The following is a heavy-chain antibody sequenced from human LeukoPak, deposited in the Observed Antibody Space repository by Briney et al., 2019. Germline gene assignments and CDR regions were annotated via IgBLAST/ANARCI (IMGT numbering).Heavy chain of an antibody. D-gene: IGHD1-26*01. CDR3: ARSLWELPTGGY. CDR2: ITRSNYI. Sequence: PGGSLRLSCAASGFTFSSYSMNWVRQAPGKGLEWVSSITRSNYIYYADSVKGRFTISRDNAKNSLYLQMNSLRAEDTAVYYCARSLWELPTGGYWGQGTLVTVSS. J-gene: IGHJ4*02. V-gene: IGHV3-21*01. CDR1: GFTFSSYS.